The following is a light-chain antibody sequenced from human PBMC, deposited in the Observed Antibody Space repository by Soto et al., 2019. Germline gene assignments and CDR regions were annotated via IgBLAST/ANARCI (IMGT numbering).Light chain of an antibody. CDR3: NSYTSSSTYV. J-gene: IGLJ1*01. Sequence: QSALTQPASVSGSPGQSIAISCTGTSSDVGNYNYVSWYQQHPGKAPKLMIYDGSNRPSGVSNRFSGSKSGNTASLTISGLQPEDEADYYCNSYTSSSTYVFGTGTKVTVL. V-gene: IGLV2-14*03. CDR2: DGS. CDR1: SSDVGNYNY.